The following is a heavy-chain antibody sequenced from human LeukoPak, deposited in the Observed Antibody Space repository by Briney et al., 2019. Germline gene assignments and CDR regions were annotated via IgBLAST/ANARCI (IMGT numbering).Heavy chain of an antibody. CDR3: ARARNYYDSSDYYYEGDAFDI. CDR1: GGSFSGYY. CDR2: INHSGST. J-gene: IGHJ3*02. D-gene: IGHD3-22*01. V-gene: IGHV4-34*01. Sequence: SETLSLTCAVYGGSFSGYYWSWIRQPPGKGLEWIGEINHSGSTNYNPSLKSRATISVDTSKNQFSLKLSSVTAADTAVYFCARARNYYDSSDYYYEGDAFDIWGQGTMVTVSS.